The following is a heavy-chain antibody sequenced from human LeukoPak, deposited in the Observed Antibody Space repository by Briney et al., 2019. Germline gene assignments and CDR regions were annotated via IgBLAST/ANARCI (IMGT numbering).Heavy chain of an antibody. V-gene: IGHV4-39*01. CDR2: GYYSGNT. Sequence: PSETLSLTCTVSGGSVSSSSFYWGWIRQPPGKGLEWIGNGYYSGNTYPNPSLKSRVTIYVGTSKNQFSLKLSSVTAADTAVCYCARQGGDEVFDYWGQGTLVTVSS. CDR3: ARQGGDEVFDY. J-gene: IGHJ4*02. D-gene: IGHD2-21*01. CDR1: GGSVSSSSFY.